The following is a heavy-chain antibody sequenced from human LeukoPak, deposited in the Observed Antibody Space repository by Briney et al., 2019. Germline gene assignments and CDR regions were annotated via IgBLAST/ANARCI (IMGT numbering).Heavy chain of an antibody. CDR3: ARSPLDYYGSGSYYNDAFDI. J-gene: IGHJ3*02. D-gene: IGHD3-10*01. CDR1: GGSISSSSYY. V-gene: IGHV4-39*01. Sequence: PSETLSFTCTVSGGSISSSSYYWGWIRQPPGKGLEWIGSIYYSGSTYYNPSLKSRVTISVDTSKNPFSLKLSSVTATDTAVYYCARSPLDYYGSGSYYNDAFDIWGQGTMVTVSS. CDR2: IYYSGST.